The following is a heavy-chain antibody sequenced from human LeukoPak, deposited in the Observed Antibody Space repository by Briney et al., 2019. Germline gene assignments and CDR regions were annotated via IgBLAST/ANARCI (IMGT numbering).Heavy chain of an antibody. CDR2: IGTAGDS. CDR3: TRSLPCRGYSPHDCGALDI. J-gene: IGHJ3*02. Sequence: QPGGSLRLSCAASGFSFSSFDMHWVRQATGKGLEWVSVIGTAGDSYYPGSVKGRFTISREIAKNSLYLQMNSLRAGDTAVYYCTRSLPCRGYSPHDCGALDIWGQGTMVTVSS. CDR1: GFSFSSFD. V-gene: IGHV3-13*01. D-gene: IGHD5-12*01.